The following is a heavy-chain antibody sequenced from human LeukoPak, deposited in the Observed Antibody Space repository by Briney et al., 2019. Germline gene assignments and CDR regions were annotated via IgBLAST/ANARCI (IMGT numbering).Heavy chain of an antibody. Sequence: GGSLRLSCAASGFRFNTFWMSWVRQAPGKGLEWVSYISSSGSTIYYADSVKGRFTISRDNAKNSLYLQMNSLRAEDTAVYYCARTYDSSGYWSGDYWGQGTLVTVSS. J-gene: IGHJ4*02. CDR1: GFRFNTFW. CDR3: ARTYDSSGYWSGDY. V-gene: IGHV3-48*04. D-gene: IGHD3-22*01. CDR2: ISSSGSTI.